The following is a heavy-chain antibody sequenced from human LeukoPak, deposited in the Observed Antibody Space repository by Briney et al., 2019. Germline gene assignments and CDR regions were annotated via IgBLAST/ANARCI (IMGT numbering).Heavy chain of an antibody. J-gene: IGHJ5*02. CDR2: INHGGST. CDR1: GGSFSSYY. Sequence: SETLSLTCAVYGGSFSSYYWSWIRQPPGKGLEWIGEINHGGSTNYNPSLKSRVTISVDTSKNQFSLKLSSVTAADTAVYYCARADIENWFDPWGQGTLVTVSS. V-gene: IGHV4-34*01. CDR3: ARADIENWFDP.